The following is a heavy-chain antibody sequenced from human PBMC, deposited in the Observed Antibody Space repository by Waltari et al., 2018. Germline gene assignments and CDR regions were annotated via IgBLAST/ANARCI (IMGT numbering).Heavy chain of an antibody. CDR2: IKQDGSEQ. Sequence: EVQLVESGGDLVHPGGSLSVSCAASGFTFSNHWMSWVRQAQGKGLEWVANIKQDGSEQNYADSVMGRFTISRDNAKNSLYLEMNSLRPEDTAVYYCARLWNGPDSWGQGTLVTVSS. V-gene: IGHV3-7*03. CDR3: ARLWNGPDS. D-gene: IGHD1-1*01. J-gene: IGHJ4*02. CDR1: GFTFSNHW.